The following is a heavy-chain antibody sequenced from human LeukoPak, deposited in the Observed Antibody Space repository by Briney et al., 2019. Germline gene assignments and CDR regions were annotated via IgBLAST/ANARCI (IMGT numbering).Heavy chain of an antibody. J-gene: IGHJ4*02. D-gene: IGHD6-19*01. CDR3: AKLSSGWSLDY. Sequence: GESLKISCKASGCSFTSYWIGWVRQMPGKGLEWMGIIYPDDSDTRYSPSFQGQVTISVDKSINTAYLQWSSLKASDTAMYYCAKLSSGWSLDYWGQGTLVTVSS. CDR1: GCSFTSYW. CDR2: IYPDDSDT. V-gene: IGHV5-51*01.